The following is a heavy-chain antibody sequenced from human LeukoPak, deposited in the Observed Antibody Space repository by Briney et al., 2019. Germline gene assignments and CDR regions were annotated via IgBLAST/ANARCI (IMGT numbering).Heavy chain of an antibody. Sequence: GGSLRLSCAASGFTFSSYAMSWVRQAPGKGLEWISAVSGSGGSTYYVDSVKGRFTISRDNSKNTLYLQMNSLRVEDTAVYYCAKLPVAGLYFDYWGQGTLVTVSS. D-gene: IGHD6-19*01. CDR3: AKLPVAGLYFDY. V-gene: IGHV3-23*01. J-gene: IGHJ4*02. CDR1: GFTFSSYA. CDR2: VSGSGGST.